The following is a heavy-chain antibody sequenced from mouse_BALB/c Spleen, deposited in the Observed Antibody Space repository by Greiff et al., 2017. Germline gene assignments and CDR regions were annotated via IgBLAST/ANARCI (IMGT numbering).Heavy chain of an antibody. CDR2: INPSTGYT. D-gene: IGHD6-1*01. CDR3: AREWQPGEYYAMDY. J-gene: IGHJ4*01. V-gene: IGHV1-7*01. CDR1: GYTFTSYW. Sequence: VMLVESGAELAKPGASVKMSCKASGYTFTSYWMHWVKQRPGQGLEWIGYINPSTGYTEYNQKFKDKATLTADKSSSTAYMQLSSLTSEDSAVYYCAREWQPGEYYAMDYWGQGTSVTVSS.